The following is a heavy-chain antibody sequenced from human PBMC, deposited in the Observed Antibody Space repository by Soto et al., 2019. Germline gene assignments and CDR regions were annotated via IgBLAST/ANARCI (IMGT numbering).Heavy chain of an antibody. CDR3: ARWDDYGASDQYHFDR. V-gene: IGHV1-18*01. Sequence: QVQLVQSGPEVQKPGASLKVSCKASGYTFTASGISWVRQAPGQGLEWMGWTSIYNGHTEYSPKFLGRVVMTTDTAADTAYLKLKTLSPDDAALYYGARWDDYGASDQYHFDRWGQGPRVPVPS. J-gene: IGHJ4*02. D-gene: IGHD4-17*01. CDR2: TSIYNGHT. CDR1: GYTFTASG.